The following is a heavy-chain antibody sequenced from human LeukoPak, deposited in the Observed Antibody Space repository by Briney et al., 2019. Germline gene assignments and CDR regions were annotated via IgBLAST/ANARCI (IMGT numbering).Heavy chain of an antibody. CDR1: GFTFSAYW. Sequence: GGSLRLSCAASGFTFSAYWMSWVRQAPGKGLEWVANIKQDGSEKYYVDSVKGRFTISRDNAKNSLYLQMNSLRAEDTAVYYCARLYPFGYFDYWGQGTLVTVSS. CDR3: ARLYPFGYFDY. D-gene: IGHD3-16*01. V-gene: IGHV3-7*01. CDR2: IKQDGSEK. J-gene: IGHJ4*02.